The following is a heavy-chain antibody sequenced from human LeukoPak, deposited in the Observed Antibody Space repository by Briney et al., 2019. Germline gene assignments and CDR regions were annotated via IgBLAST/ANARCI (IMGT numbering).Heavy chain of an antibody. CDR1: GFTSNNAW. CDR3: TTVGYLGSGSLDY. CDR2: IKRNTDGGTT. J-gene: IGHJ4*02. Sequence: GGALRLSCAASGFTSNNAWMSWVRQVPGKGLEWVGRIKRNTDGGTTDYAAPVKGRFTISRDDSKNTLYLQMNDLKTEDTAVYYCTTVGYLGSGSLDYWGQGTLVTVSS. D-gene: IGHD3-10*01. V-gene: IGHV3-15*01.